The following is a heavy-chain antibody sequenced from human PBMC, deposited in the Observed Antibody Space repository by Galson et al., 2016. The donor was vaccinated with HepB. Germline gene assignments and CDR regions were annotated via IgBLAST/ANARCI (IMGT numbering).Heavy chain of an antibody. Sequence: ETLSLTCTVSGGSISSSSYYWGWIRQPPGKGLEWIGNIYYSGSTYYKPSLKSRVTISVDTSKNQFSLKLSSVTAADTAIYYCARTLKFKDDYSKNYYYYGMDVWGKGTTVTVSS. CDR3: ARTLKFKDDYSKNYYYYGMDV. V-gene: IGHV4-39*01. CDR1: GGSISSSSYY. CDR2: IYYSGST. J-gene: IGHJ6*04. D-gene: IGHD4-11*01.